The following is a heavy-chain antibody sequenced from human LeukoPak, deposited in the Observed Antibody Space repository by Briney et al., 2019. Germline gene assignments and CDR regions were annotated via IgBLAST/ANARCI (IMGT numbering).Heavy chain of an antibody. V-gene: IGHV3-53*01. Sequence: PGGSLRLSCAASGFTVSSNYMAWVRQAPGKGLEWASVLYSGGTVYYAESVKGRFTISRDNSKNTLYLQMNTLRAEDTAVYYCAREGSYDSSTMWYFVYWGQGTLVTVSS. J-gene: IGHJ4*02. CDR1: GFTVSSNY. D-gene: IGHD3-22*01. CDR2: LYSGGTV. CDR3: AREGSYDSSTMWYFVY.